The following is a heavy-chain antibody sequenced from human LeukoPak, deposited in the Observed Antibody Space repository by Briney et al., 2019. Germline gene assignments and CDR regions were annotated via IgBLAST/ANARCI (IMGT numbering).Heavy chain of an antibody. D-gene: IGHD6-13*01. J-gene: IGHJ5*02. CDR1: GYSISSGYY. Sequence: SETLSLTCTVSGYSISSGYYWGRIRPPPGKGLEWIGSIYHSGSTYYNPSLKSRVTISVDTSKNQFSLKLSSVTAADTAVYYCARDPASWYQMFDWFDPRGQGTLVTVSS. V-gene: IGHV4-38-2*02. CDR2: IYHSGST. CDR3: ARDPASWYQMFDWFDP.